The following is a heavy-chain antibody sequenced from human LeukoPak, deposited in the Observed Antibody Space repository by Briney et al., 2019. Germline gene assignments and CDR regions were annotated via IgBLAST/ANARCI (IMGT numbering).Heavy chain of an antibody. J-gene: IGHJ5*02. Sequence: SVKVSCKASGGTFSTYSISWVRQAPGQGLEWMGGIIPIFNTSNYAQTFQGRVTITADASSSTAYMELSGLRSEDTAVYYCARGLSGSLTTNWFDPWGQGTPVTVSS. D-gene: IGHD1-26*01. CDR2: IIPIFNTS. CDR1: GGTFSTYS. V-gene: IGHV1-69*13. CDR3: ARGLSGSLTTNWFDP.